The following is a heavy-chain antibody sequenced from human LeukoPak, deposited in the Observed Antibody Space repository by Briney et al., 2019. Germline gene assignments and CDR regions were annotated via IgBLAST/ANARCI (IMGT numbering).Heavy chain of an antibody. D-gene: IGHD2-15*01. CDR3: ASSGTPGGAFDI. CDR1: GGSISGYY. J-gene: IGHJ3*02. V-gene: IGHV4-34*01. Sequence: SETLSLTCTVSGGSISGYYWGWIRQPPGKGLEWIGEINHSGSTNYNPSLKSRVTISVDTSKNQFSLKLSSVTAADTAVYYCASSGTPGGAFDIWGQGTMVTVSS. CDR2: INHSGST.